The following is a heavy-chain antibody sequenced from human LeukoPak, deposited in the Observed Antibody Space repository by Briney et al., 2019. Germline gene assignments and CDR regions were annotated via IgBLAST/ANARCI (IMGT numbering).Heavy chain of an antibody. CDR1: GGTFNRYA. J-gene: IGHJ6*02. CDR3: ARGTSMAGPMGV. V-gene: IGHV1-2*02. CDR2: INPNSGGT. D-gene: IGHD5-24*01. Sequence: GASVKVSCKASGGTFNRYAISWVRQAPGQGLEWMGWINPNSGGTNYAQTFQGRVTMTRDTSISTAYMEPSRLRSDDTAVYYCARGTSMAGPMGVWGQGTTVTVSS.